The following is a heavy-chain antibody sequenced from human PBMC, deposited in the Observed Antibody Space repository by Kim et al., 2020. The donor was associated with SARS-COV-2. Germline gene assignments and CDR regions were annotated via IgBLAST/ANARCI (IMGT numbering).Heavy chain of an antibody. J-gene: IGHJ4*02. CDR2: ISAYNGNT. Sequence: ASVKVSCKASGYTFTSYGISWVRQAPGQGLEWMGWISAYNGNTNYAQKLQGRVTMTTDTSTSTAYMELRSLRSDDTAVYYCARDVSSSWYPNPPRDHYWGQGTLVTVSS. CDR3: ARDVSSSWYPNPPRDHY. V-gene: IGHV1-18*04. CDR1: GYTFTSYG. D-gene: IGHD6-13*01.